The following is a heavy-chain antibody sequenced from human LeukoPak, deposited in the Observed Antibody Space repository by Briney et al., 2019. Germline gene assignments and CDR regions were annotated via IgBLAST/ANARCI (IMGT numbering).Heavy chain of an antibody. CDR2: ISSSSSYI. Sequence: AGGSLRLSCAASGFTFSSYSMTWVRQAPGKGLEWVSSISSSSSYIYYADSVKGRFTISRDNAKNSLYLQMNSLRAEDTAVYYCARAPIAAAGQGQIDYWGQGTLVTVSS. D-gene: IGHD6-13*01. V-gene: IGHV3-21*01. J-gene: IGHJ4*02. CDR3: ARAPIAAAGQGQIDY. CDR1: GFTFSSYS.